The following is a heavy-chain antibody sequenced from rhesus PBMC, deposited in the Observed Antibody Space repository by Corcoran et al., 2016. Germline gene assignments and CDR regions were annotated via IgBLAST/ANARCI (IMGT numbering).Heavy chain of an antibody. J-gene: IGHJ4*01. Sequence: QVQLQESGPGLVKPSETLSLTCAVSGGSFSSSWWSWIRQPPGQGLEWIWEINGNSGSTNYNPSLKRRITISKDAAKDQFSRKLSSVTAADTAVDYGARSLRTSVYSGSWNDRWFDYWGQGVLVTVSS. D-gene: IGHD6-25*01. V-gene: IGHV4-80*01. CDR1: GGSFSSSW. CDR2: INGNSGST. CDR3: ARSLRTSVYSGSWNDRWFDY.